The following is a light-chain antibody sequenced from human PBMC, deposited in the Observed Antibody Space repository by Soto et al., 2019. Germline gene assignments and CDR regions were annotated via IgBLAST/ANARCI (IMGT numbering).Light chain of an antibody. Sequence: DIQMTQSPDLPAASTGERVTISCRMSQGISSYLAWYQQKPGKAPKLLIYDASNLETGVPSRFSGSGSGTDFTFTISSLQPEDIATYYCQQYDNSPITFGQGTRLEIK. J-gene: IGKJ5*01. CDR3: QQYDNSPIT. CDR1: QGISSY. V-gene: IGKV1-33*01. CDR2: DAS.